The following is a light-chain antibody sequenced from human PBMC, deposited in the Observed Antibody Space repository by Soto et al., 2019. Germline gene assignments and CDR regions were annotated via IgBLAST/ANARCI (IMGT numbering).Light chain of an antibody. Sequence: QSALTHPPSASGSPGQSVTISCTGTSSDVGGYNYVSWYQQHPGKAPKLIIFDVTKRPSGVPDRFSASKSGNTASLTVSGLQAEDEADYYCSSYAGTTNSRYVFGTGTKLTVL. J-gene: IGLJ1*01. V-gene: IGLV2-8*01. CDR1: SSDVGGYNY. CDR3: SSYAGTTNSRYV. CDR2: DVT.